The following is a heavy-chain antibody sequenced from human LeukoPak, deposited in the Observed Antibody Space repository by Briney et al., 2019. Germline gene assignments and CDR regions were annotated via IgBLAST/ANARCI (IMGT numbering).Heavy chain of an antibody. D-gene: IGHD5-18*01. CDR3: ARGAHYHYGYGGYFVY. V-gene: IGHV3-30*04. J-gene: IGHJ4*02. Sequence: TGVSVRLSWAASGFIFNIFAMQGVPHAPGGGLVGVADISYGGSNKYYAVSVKGRLTIPRHNPKHALYPKVNSLSAEHTYIYQCARGAHYHYGYGGYFVYWGQGTLVTVSS. CDR2: ISYGGSNK. CDR1: GFIFNIFA.